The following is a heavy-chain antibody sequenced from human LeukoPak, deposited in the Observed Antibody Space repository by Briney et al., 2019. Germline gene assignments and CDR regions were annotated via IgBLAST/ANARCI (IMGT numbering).Heavy chain of an antibody. D-gene: IGHD3-22*01. CDR2: IYYSGST. V-gene: IGHV4-59*12. J-gene: IGHJ4*02. CDR1: GGSISNYY. Sequence: SETLSLTCTVSGGSISNYYWTWIRQPPGKGLEWIGYIYYSGSTYYNPSLKSRVTISVDTSKNQFSLKLSSVTAADTAVYYCSRGVYYDSSGCLFGYWGQGTLVTVSS. CDR3: SRGVYYDSSGCLFGY.